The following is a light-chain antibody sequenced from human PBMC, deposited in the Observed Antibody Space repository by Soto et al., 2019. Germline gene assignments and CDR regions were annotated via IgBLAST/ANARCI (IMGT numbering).Light chain of an antibody. V-gene: IGKV3-20*01. CDR1: QSVSSGY. Sequence: EIVLTQSPGTLSLSPGERATLSCRASQSVSSGYLGWYQQKPGQAPRLLIFDASSRATGIPDRFSGSGSGTDFSLTLSRLEPEDFAVYYCQHYGSSPFTFGPGTKVDIK. CDR2: DAS. CDR3: QHYGSSPFT. J-gene: IGKJ3*01.